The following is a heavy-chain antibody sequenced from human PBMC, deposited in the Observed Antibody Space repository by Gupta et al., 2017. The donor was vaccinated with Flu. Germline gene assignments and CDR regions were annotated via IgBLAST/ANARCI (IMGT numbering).Heavy chain of an antibody. J-gene: IGHJ5*02. V-gene: IGHV1-2*02. D-gene: IGHD2-2*01. CDR1: Y. CDR2: IDPNSGGT. Sequence: YIQWVRQAPGQGLEWMGWIDPNSGGTNYAQKFQGRVTMTRDTSSSTAYMELSSLRSDDTAVYYCARDPSPAAYDNNWFDPWGQGTLVTVSS. CDR3: ARDPSPAAYDNNWFDP.